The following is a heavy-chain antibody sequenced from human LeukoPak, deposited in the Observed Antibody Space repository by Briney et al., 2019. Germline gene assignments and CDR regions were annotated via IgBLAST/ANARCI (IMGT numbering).Heavy chain of an antibody. D-gene: IGHD2-15*01. J-gene: IGHJ4*02. V-gene: IGHV3-23*01. CDR2: ISGSSGST. Sequence: GGSLRLSYAASGFTFSSYAMTWVRQAPGKGLEWVSTISGSSGSTYYADSVKGRFTISRDNSKNTLFLHMNSLRAAHTSLSYCARVRYCSGYSCYNFFDYWGQGTLVTVPS. CDR3: ARVRYCSGYSCYNFFDY. CDR1: GFTFSSYA.